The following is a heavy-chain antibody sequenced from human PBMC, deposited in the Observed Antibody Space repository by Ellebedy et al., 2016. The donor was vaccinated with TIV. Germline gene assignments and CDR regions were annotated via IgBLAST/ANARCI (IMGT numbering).Heavy chain of an antibody. Sequence: PGGSLRLSCAASGFTFSRYSMNWVPQAPGKWLEWVSSISSSRSDISYADSVKGRFTIYRAKARNLLFLQMNSRGAEDTDVYYCARGQLRLGELSLAPFDYWGQGTLVTVSS. V-gene: IGHV3-21*01. CDR2: ISSSRSDI. J-gene: IGHJ4*02. D-gene: IGHD3-16*02. CDR1: GFTFSRYS. CDR3: ARGQLRLGELSLAPFDY.